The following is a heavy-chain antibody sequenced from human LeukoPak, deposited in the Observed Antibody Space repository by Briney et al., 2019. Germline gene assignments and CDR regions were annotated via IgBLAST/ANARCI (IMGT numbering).Heavy chain of an antibody. CDR1: GYTFTSHG. D-gene: IGHD3-22*01. J-gene: IGHJ4*02. V-gene: IGHV1-18*01. CDR2: ISAYNGNT. CDR3: ARWGQYYYDSSGYNDY. Sequence: ASVKVSCKASGYTFTSHGISWVRQAPGQGLEWMGWISAYNGNTNYAQKLQGRVTMTTDTSTSTAYMELRSLRSDDTAVYYCARWGQYYYDSSGYNDYWGQGTLVTVSS.